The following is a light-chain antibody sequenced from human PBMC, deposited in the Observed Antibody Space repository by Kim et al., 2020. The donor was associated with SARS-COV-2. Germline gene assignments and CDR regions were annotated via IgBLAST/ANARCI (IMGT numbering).Light chain of an antibody. CDR3: QTWDTGIWV. V-gene: IGLV4-69*01. CDR1: SGHSSYA. J-gene: IGLJ3*02. CDR2: LNSDGSH. Sequence: GASVKLTCTRSSGHSSYAIAWHQQQPEKGPRYLMKLNSDGSHSKGDGIPDRFSGSSSGAERYLTISSLQSEDEADYYCQTWDTGIWVFGGGTKLTVV.